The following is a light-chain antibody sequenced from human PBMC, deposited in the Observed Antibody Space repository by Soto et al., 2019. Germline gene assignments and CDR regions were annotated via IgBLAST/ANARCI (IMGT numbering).Light chain of an antibody. CDR3: QQYNNWPWT. Sequence: EIVLPQSPGTLSLSPGARSTLSCRASQSISDTLAWYQQKPGQAPRLLIYGASTRAPGFPARFSGSGSGTDFTLTISSLQSEDFAVYYCQQYNNWPWTFGQGNKVDIK. J-gene: IGKJ1*01. CDR2: GAS. CDR1: QSISDT. V-gene: IGKV3-15*01.